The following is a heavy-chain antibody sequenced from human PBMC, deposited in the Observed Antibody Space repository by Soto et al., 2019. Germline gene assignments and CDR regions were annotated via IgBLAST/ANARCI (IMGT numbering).Heavy chain of an antibody. CDR1: GYTFTSYG. V-gene: IGHV1-18*01. Sequence: QVQLVQSGAEVQKPGASVKVSCKASGYTFTSYGISWVRQAPGQGLEWMGWISAYNGNTNYAQKLQGRVTMTTDTSTSKAYMELRGLRSDDTAVYYCSRVGFLSGSYSAPRVWGQGTLVTVSA. J-gene: IGHJ4*02. D-gene: IGHD1-26*01. CDR3: SRVGFLSGSYSAPRV. CDR2: ISAYNGNT.